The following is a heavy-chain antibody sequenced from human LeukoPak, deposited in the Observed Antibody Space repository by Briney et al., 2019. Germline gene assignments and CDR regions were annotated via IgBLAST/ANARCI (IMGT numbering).Heavy chain of an antibody. CDR1: GFTLSSYW. CDR3: VRGIQSWFNGMDV. J-gene: IGHJ6*02. V-gene: IGHV3-74*01. D-gene: IGHD3-10*01. CDR2: INSDGSNT. Sequence: GGSLRLSCAASGFTLSSYWMHWARQVPGKGLVWVSRINSDGSNTRYADSVKGRFTVSRDNAKNTLFLQMNSLRTEDTAVYYCVRGIQSWFNGMDVWGQGTTVTVSS.